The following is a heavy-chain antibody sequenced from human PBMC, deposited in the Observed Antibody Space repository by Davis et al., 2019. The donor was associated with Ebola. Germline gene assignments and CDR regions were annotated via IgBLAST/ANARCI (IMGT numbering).Heavy chain of an antibody. CDR1: GSTFTGSS. D-gene: IGHD3-16*01. Sequence: GGSLRPSCAVSGSTFTGSSMHWVRQASGKGLVWVGRISSKPNNYVTPYAASVNGRFTISRDDSSNTAYLQMNSLKTEDTAVYYCTSPTGGAFDIWGQGTVVTVAS. CDR3: TSPTGGAFDI. J-gene: IGHJ3*02. V-gene: IGHV3-73*01. CDR2: ISSKPNNYVT.